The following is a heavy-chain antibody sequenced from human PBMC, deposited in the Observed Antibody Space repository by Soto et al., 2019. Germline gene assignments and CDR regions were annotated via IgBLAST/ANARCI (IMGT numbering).Heavy chain of an antibody. D-gene: IGHD3-10*01. V-gene: IGHV3-9*01. CDR3: AKDRSSGSPYYGMDF. CDR2: FKWNSGDV. CDR1: GFTFGYYA. J-gene: IGHJ6*02. Sequence: GGSLRLSCAASGFTFGYYAMHWVRQVPGKGLEWVSGFKWNSGDVGYADSVKGRFTISRDNAKNSLYLQMNSLRPEDTAVYYCAKDRSSGSPYYGMDFWGQGTMVTVSS.